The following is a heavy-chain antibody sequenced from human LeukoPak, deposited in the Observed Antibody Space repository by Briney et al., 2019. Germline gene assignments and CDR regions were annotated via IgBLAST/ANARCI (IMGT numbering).Heavy chain of an antibody. Sequence: GGSLRLSCAASGFTFSDYYMSWIRQAPGKGLEWVAYISYSASTIYYADFVKGRFTISRDNAKNSLYLQMNSLRAEDTAVYYCARPDYSSSSRYWYFDLWGRGTLVTVSS. D-gene: IGHD6-6*01. J-gene: IGHJ2*01. CDR1: GFTFSDYY. V-gene: IGHV3-11*04. CDR3: ARPDYSSSSRYWYFDL. CDR2: ISYSASTI.